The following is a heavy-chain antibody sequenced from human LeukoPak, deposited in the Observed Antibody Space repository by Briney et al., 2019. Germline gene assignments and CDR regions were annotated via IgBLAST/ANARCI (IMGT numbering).Heavy chain of an antibody. Sequence: SVKVSCKASGGTFSSYAISWVRQAPGQGLEWMGGIIPIFGTANYAQKFQGRVTITADESTSTAYMELSSLRSEDTAVYYCARVHRAQEVRLAAAGSFGYWGQGTLVTVSS. V-gene: IGHV1-69*01. D-gene: IGHD6-13*01. CDR2: IIPIFGTA. CDR1: GGTFSSYA. J-gene: IGHJ4*02. CDR3: ARVHRAQEVRLAAAGSFGY.